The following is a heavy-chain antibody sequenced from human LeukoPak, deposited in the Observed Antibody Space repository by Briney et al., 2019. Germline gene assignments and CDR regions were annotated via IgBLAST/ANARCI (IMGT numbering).Heavy chain of an antibody. V-gene: IGHV3-66*01. J-gene: IGHJ6*02. CDR2: IYSGGST. CDR3: ARDGGELTAQNYYSYGMDV. Sequence: GGSLRLSCAASGFTVSSNYMSWVRQAPGKGLEWVSVIYSGGSTYYADSVKGRFTISRDNSKNTLYLQMNSLRAEDTAVYYCARDGGELTAQNYYSYGMDVCGQGTTVTVSS. D-gene: IGHD1-26*01. CDR1: GFTVSSNY.